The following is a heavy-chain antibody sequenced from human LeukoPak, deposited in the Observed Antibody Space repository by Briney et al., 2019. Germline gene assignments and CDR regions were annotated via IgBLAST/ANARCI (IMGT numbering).Heavy chain of an antibody. V-gene: IGHV3-11*01. Sequence: GGSLRLSRAASGFTFSDYYMSWIRQAPGKGLEWVSYISSSGSAIYYADSVKGRFTISRDNAKNSLYLQMNTLRAEDTAVYYCARLQYFDWFIDYWGQGTLVTVSS. J-gene: IGHJ4*02. CDR1: GFTFSDYY. CDR3: ARLQYFDWFIDY. D-gene: IGHD3-9*01. CDR2: ISSSGSAI.